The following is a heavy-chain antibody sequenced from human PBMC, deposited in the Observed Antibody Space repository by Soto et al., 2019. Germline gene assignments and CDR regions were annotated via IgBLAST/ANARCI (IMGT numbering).Heavy chain of an antibody. Sequence: QVQLVQSGAKLKKPGSSVKVSCKASGGSFSSFGISWVRQAPGQGLEWMGGIIPVFGRPNYAQRFRGRLTITADESTNTVYLELIDLRSEDTAVYYCAREGSGYNLWGQGTQVTVSS. CDR3: AREGSGYNL. CDR2: IIPVFGRP. V-gene: IGHV1-69*01. D-gene: IGHD5-12*01. J-gene: IGHJ1*01. CDR1: GGSFSSFG.